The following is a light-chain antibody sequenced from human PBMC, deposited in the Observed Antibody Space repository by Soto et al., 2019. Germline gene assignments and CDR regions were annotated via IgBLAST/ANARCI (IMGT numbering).Light chain of an antibody. CDR2: GPS. CDR1: PSVNSNH. V-gene: IGKV3-20*01. J-gene: IGKJ1*01. Sequence: ETVLTRSPGTLSLSRRERATLSCRASPSVNSNHIAWYQQKPGQAPRLLIYGPSSRATGIPERFSGSGSGTDFTLSISRLEPEDFAVYFCHQFGSSPQTFGHGTKVDIK. CDR3: HQFGSSPQT.